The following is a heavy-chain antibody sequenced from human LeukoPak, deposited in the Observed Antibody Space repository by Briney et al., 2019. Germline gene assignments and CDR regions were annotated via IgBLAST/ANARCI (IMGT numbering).Heavy chain of an antibody. V-gene: IGHV1-2*02. CDR2: INPNSGGT. CDR1: VYTFTGYY. J-gene: IGHJ4*02. Sequence: ASVKVSCKASVYTFTGYYMHWVRQAPGQGLEWMGWINPNSGGTNYAQKFQGRVTMTRDTSISTAYMELSRLRSDDTAVYYCARDRIQLWPSTFDYWGQGTLVTVSS. D-gene: IGHD5-18*01. CDR3: ARDRIQLWPSTFDY.